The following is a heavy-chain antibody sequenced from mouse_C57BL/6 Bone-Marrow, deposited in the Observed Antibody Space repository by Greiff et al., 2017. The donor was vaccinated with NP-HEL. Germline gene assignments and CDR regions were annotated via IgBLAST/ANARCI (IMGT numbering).Heavy chain of an antibody. J-gene: IGHJ1*03. Sequence: EVKLQESGPGMVKPSQSLSLTCTVTGYSITSGYDWHWIRHFPGNKLEWMGYISYSGSTNYNPSLKSRISITHDTSKNHFFLKLNSVTTEDTATYYCARDHYYGSSYDWYFDVWGTGTTVTVSS. CDR3: ARDHYYGSSYDWYFDV. D-gene: IGHD1-1*01. V-gene: IGHV3-1*01. CDR2: ISYSGST. CDR1: GYSITSGYD.